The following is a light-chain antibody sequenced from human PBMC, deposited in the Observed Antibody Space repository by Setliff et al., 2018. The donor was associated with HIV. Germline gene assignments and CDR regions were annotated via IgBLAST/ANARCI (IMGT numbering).Light chain of an antibody. J-gene: IGLJ1*01. CDR2: DVS. V-gene: IGLV2-14*03. CDR1: RSDVGAYNS. CDR3: GSCTTTSPCA. Sequence: QSVLTQPASVSGSPGQVITVSCTGTRSDVGAYNSVSWFQQHPGRAPKLIIFDVSSRPSGVSNRFSGSKSGNTASLTISGLQAEDEADYYCGSCTTTSPCAFGTGTKVTVL.